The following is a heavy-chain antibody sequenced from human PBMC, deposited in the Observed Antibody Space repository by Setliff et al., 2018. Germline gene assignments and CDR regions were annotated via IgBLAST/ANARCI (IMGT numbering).Heavy chain of an antibody. V-gene: IGHV3-23*03. D-gene: IGHD5-18*01. CDR1: GFTFANAA. CDR3: ARAADSYGPPRSYMDV. J-gene: IGHJ6*03. CDR2: IYTGPGNT. Sequence: GGSLRLSCAASGFTFANAAMSWVRQAPGKRPEWVSIIYTGPGNTYYADSVKGRFTISRDDSKNTLYLQMNSLRAEDTAVYYCARAADSYGPPRSYMDVWGKGTTVTVSS.